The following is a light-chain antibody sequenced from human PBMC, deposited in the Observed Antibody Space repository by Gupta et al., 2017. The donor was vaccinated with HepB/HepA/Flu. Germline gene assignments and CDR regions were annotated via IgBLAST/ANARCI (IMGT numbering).Light chain of an antibody. Sequence: DIQMTQSPSTLSASVGDRVTITCRASQNISIWLAWYQQKPGKAPKLLIYRASSLESGVTSRFSGSGSGTEFTLSISSGQPDDFATYYCQQEDNSPITFGGGTKVEIK. CDR2: RAS. CDR1: QNISIW. CDR3: QQEDNSPIT. V-gene: IGKV1-5*03. J-gene: IGKJ4*01.